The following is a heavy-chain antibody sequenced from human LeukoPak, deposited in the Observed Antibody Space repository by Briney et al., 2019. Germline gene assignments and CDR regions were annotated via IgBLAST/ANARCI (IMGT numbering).Heavy chain of an antibody. CDR2: ISGSGGST. J-gene: IGHJ4*02. Sequence: GGSLRLSCAASGFTFSSYAMSWVRQAPGKGLEWVLAISGSGGSTYYADSVKGRFTISRDNSKNTLYLQMNSLRAEDTAVYYCAGSRRSGSYYTRPFDYWGQGTLVTVSS. CDR3: AGSRRSGSYYTRPFDY. D-gene: IGHD1-26*01. V-gene: IGHV3-23*01. CDR1: GFTFSSYA.